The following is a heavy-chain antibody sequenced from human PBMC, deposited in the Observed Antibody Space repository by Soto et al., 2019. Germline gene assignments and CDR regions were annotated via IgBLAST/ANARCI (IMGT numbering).Heavy chain of an antibody. Sequence: QVQLQESGPGLVKPSETLSLTCTVSGGSISSYYWSWIRQPPGKGLEWIGYIYYSGSTNYNPSLKSRVTISVDTSKNQFSLKLSSVTAADTAVYYCARAGITGPMVDYWGQGTLVTVSS. D-gene: IGHD1-7*01. CDR2: IYYSGST. CDR1: GGSISSYY. V-gene: IGHV4-59*01. CDR3: ARAGITGPMVDY. J-gene: IGHJ4*02.